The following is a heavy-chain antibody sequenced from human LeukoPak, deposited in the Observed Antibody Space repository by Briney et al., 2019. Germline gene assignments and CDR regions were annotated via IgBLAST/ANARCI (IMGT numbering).Heavy chain of an antibody. D-gene: IGHD1-26*01. J-gene: IGHJ4*02. CDR1: Y. CDR3: ARRGPGSYKTGFDY. Sequence: YWIAWVRQMPGKGLEWIGYIYYSGSTYYNPSLKSRVTISVDTSKNQFSLKLSSVTAADTAVYYCARRGPGSYKTGFDYWGQGTLVTVSS. V-gene: IGHV4-31*02. CDR2: IYYSGST.